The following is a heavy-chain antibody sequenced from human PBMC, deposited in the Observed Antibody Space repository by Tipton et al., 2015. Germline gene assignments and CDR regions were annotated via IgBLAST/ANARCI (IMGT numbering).Heavy chain of an antibody. CDR3: ARGFYDYVWGSYRDPQDAFDI. CDR1: GGSFSGYY. D-gene: IGHD3-16*02. J-gene: IGHJ3*02. Sequence: GLVKPSETLSLTCAVYGGSFSGYYWNWIRQPPGKGLEWIGEINHSGSTNYNPSLKSRVTISVDTSKNQFSLKLSSVTAADTAVYYCARGFYDYVWGSYRDPQDAFDIWGHGTMVTVSS. V-gene: IGHV4-34*01. CDR2: INHSGST.